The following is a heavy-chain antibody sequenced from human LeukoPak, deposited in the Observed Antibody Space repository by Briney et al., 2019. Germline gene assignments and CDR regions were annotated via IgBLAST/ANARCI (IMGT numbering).Heavy chain of an antibody. CDR1: GFTFSSYA. CDR3: AKEGSYYYDSSGYYADY. V-gene: IGHV3-23*01. Sequence: GGSLRLSCAASGFTFSSYAMSWVRQAPGKGLEWVSAISGSGGSTYYADSVKGRFTISRDNSKNTLYLQMNSLRAEDTAVYYCAKEGSYYYDSSGYYADYWGQGTLVTVSS. CDR2: ISGSGGST. J-gene: IGHJ4*02. D-gene: IGHD3-22*01.